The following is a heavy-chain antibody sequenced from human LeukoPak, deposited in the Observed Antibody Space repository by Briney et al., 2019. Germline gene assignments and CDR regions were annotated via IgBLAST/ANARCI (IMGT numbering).Heavy chain of an antibody. V-gene: IGHV1-69*04. Sequence: SVKVSCKASGGTFSSYAISWVRQAPGQGLEWMGRIIPILGIANYAQKFQGRVTMTRDTSTSTVYMELSSLRSEDTAVYYCARGAVGMATDFDYWGQGTLVTVSS. D-gene: IGHD5-24*01. CDR3: ARGAVGMATDFDY. CDR1: GGTFSSYA. J-gene: IGHJ4*02. CDR2: IIPILGIA.